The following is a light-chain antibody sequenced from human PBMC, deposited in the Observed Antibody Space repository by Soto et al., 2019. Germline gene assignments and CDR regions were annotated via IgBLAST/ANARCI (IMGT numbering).Light chain of an antibody. Sequence: EMVLTQSPGTLSLSPGERTTLSCRASQSISRYLAWHQQKPGQGPRLLIYGASSRATGTPDRFSGSGSGTDFTLTINRLEPEDFALYYCQQYGSSPPTFGQGTKVDIK. CDR3: QQYGSSPPT. CDR1: QSISRY. J-gene: IGKJ1*01. CDR2: GAS. V-gene: IGKV3-20*01.